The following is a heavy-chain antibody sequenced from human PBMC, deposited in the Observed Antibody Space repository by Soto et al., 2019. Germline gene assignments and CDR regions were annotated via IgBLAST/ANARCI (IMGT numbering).Heavy chain of an antibody. CDR1: GGSTTNYY. V-gene: IGHV4-4*07. Sequence: QVQLQESGPGLVKPSETLSLTCTVSGGSTTNYYWSWLRQPAGKGLEYIGRIYGSGRTNYNPPLTKRVTMSVSLNQMSLRLTSVTAADTAVYYCARDFDVNTALDYWYFDLWGRGALVTVSS. J-gene: IGHJ2*01. D-gene: IGHD5-18*01. CDR2: IYGSGRT. CDR3: ARDFDVNTALDYWYFDL.